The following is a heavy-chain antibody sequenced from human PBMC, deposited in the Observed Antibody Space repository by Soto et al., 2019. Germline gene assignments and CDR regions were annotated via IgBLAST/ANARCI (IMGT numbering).Heavy chain of an antibody. V-gene: IGHV1-18*01. CDR2: ISPYNGHT. CDR1: GYSFTSYG. J-gene: IGHJ6*02. D-gene: IGHD2-2*01. Sequence: QVQLVQSAGEVKKPGASVKVSCKASGYSFTSYGISWVRRAPGQGLEWMGWISPYNGHTQFVERFQGRVTMTTDTSTKTAYMELRNLRSDDTAHYYCARDLTIVPATHPRLENYSMDAWGQGTTVIVSS. CDR3: ARDLTIVPATHPRLENYSMDA.